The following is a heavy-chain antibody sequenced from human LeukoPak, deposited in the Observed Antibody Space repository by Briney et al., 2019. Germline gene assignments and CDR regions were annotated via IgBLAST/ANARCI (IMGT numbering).Heavy chain of an antibody. CDR3: ARSAHDYGDYPSDY. CDR1: GYSISSGYY. J-gene: IGHJ4*02. Sequence: SETLSLTCTVSGYSISSGYYWGWIRQPPGKGLEWIGSIYHSGSTYYNPSLKSRVTISVDTSKNQFPLKLSSVTAADTAVYYCARSAHDYGDYPSDYWGQGTLVTVSS. V-gene: IGHV4-38-2*02. D-gene: IGHD4-17*01. CDR2: IYHSGST.